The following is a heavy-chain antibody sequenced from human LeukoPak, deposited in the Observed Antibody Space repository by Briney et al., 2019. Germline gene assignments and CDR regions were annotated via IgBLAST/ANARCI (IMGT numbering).Heavy chain of an antibody. J-gene: IGHJ5*02. V-gene: IGHV3-23*01. Sequence: GGSLRLACAASGFTFSSYSMNWDRQAPGKGLEWVSAISGSGGSTYYADSVKGRFTISRDNSKNTLYLQMNSLRAEDTAVYYCAKGLSLWFGEFEFDPWGQGTLVTVSS. CDR1: GFTFSSYS. CDR3: AKGLSLWFGEFEFDP. CDR2: ISGSGGST. D-gene: IGHD3-10*01.